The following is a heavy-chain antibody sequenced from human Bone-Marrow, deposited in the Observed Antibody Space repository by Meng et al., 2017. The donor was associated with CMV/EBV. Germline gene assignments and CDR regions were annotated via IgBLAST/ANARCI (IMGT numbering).Heavy chain of an antibody. V-gene: IGHV4-39*07. CDR2: IYYSGST. Sequence: SETLSLTCTVSGASISGSNYYWGWIRQPPGKGLEWIASIYYSGSTNYNPSLKSRVTISVDKSKNQFSLKLSSVTAADTAVYYCARAHTYCSSTSCYNYYYYGMDVWGQGTTVTVSS. J-gene: IGHJ6*02. D-gene: IGHD2-2*02. CDR3: ARAHTYCSSTSCYNYYYYGMDV. CDR1: GASISGSNYY.